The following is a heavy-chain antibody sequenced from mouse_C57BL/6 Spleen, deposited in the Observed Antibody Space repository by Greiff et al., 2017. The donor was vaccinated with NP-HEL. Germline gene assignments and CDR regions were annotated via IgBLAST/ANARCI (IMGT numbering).Heavy chain of an antibody. CDR1: GYSITSGYD. D-gene: IGHD1-1*01. CDR3: ARDPYYYGSSDWYFDV. V-gene: IGHV3-1*01. Sequence: VQLKQSGPGMVKPSQSLSLTCTVTGYSITSGYDWHWIRHFPGNKLEWMGYISYSGSTNYNPSLKSRISITHDTSKNHFFLKLNSVTTEDTATYYCARDPYYYGSSDWYFDVWGTGTTVTVSS. J-gene: IGHJ1*03. CDR2: ISYSGST.